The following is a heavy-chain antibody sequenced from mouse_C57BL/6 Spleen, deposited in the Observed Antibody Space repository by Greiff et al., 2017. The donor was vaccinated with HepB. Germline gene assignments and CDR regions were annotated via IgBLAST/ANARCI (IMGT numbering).Heavy chain of an antibody. J-gene: IGHJ4*01. CDR1: GYTFTDYY. V-gene: IGHV1-26*01. CDR2: INPNNGGT. CDR3: ARWGRDAGAMDY. Sequence: EVQLQQSGPELVKPGASVKISCKASGYTFTDYYMNWVKQSHGKSLEWIGDINPNNGGTSYNQKFKGKATLTVDKSSSTAYMELRSLTSEDSAVYYCARWGRDAGAMDYWGQGTSVTVSS. D-gene: IGHD3-1*01.